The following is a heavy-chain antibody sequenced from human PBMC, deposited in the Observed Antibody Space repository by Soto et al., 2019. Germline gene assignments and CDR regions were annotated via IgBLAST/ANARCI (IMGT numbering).Heavy chain of an antibody. CDR1: GFTFDDYA. CDR3: AKVRYYYDSSGYYYDY. Sequence: GGSLRLSCAASGFTFDDYAMHWVRQAPGKGLEWVSGISWNSGSIGYADSVKGRFTISRDNAKNSLYLQMNSLRAEDTALYYCAKVRYYYDSSGYYYDYWGQGTLVTVSS. CDR2: ISWNSGSI. V-gene: IGHV3-9*01. D-gene: IGHD3-22*01. J-gene: IGHJ4*02.